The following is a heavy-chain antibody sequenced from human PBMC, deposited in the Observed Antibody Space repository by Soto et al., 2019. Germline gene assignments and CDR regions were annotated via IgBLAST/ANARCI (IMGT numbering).Heavy chain of an antibody. J-gene: IGHJ6*02. D-gene: IGHD1-1*01. CDR3: ASGNDGLPPQYYYYGMDV. V-gene: IGHV1-3*01. CDR1: GYTFTGYA. CDR2: INAGNGNT. Sequence: ASVKVSCKASGYTFTGYAMHWVRQAPGQRLEWMGWINAGNGNTKYSQKFQGRVTITRDTSASTAYMELSSLRSEDTAVYYCASGNDGLPPQYYYYGMDVWGQETTVTVSS.